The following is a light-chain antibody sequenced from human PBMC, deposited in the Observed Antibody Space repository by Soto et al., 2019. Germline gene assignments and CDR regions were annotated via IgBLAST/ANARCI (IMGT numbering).Light chain of an antibody. CDR3: QLYGSSRRYT. CDR1: QSVTSNY. V-gene: IGKV3-20*01. Sequence: EIMLTQSPGTLSLSPGERATLSCRATQSVTSNYLAWYQQKPGQAPRLLIYGASSRATGIPDRFTGSGSETDCNLPISRLEDEDFAVYYCQLYGSSRRYTFGQGTKVEIK. J-gene: IGKJ2*01. CDR2: GAS.